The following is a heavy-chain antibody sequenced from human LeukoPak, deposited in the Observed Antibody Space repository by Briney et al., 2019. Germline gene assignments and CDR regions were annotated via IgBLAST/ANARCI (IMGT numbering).Heavy chain of an antibody. CDR1: GFTLSSYA. V-gene: IGHV3-23*01. Sequence: GGSLRLSCAASGFTLSSYAMSWVRQAPGKGLEWVSAISDTGNTYHADSVKGRFTISRDSSKNTLFLQMNRLRPEDAAVYYCAELGITMIGGVWGKGTTVTISS. D-gene: IGHD3-10*02. CDR3: AELGITMIGGV. J-gene: IGHJ6*04. CDR2: ISDTGNT.